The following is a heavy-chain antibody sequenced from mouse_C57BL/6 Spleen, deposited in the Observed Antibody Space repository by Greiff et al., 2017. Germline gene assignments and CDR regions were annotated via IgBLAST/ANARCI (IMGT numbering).Heavy chain of an antibody. CDR3: ARSYDGYYPYYYAMDY. CDR1: GYSFTGYY. Sequence: EVQLQQSGPELVKPGASVKISCKASGYSFTGYYMNWVKQSPEKSLEWIGEINPSTGGTTYNQKFKAKATLTVDKSSSTAYMQLNSLTSEDSAVYYCARSYDGYYPYYYAMDYWGQGTSVTVSS. D-gene: IGHD2-3*01. CDR2: INPSTGGT. J-gene: IGHJ4*01. V-gene: IGHV1-42*01.